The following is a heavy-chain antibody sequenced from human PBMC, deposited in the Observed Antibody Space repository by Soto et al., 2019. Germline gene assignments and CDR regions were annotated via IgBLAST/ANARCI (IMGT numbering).Heavy chain of an antibody. Sequence: QVQLVQSGAEVKKPGSSVKVSCKASGGTFSSYTISWVRQAPGQGLEWMGRIIPILGIANYAQKFQGRVXMIADKSAYKXXMXRXXLRYEDPAVYDCESGGGSGSYSNGDPSWREGWFDPWGRGTLGTVSS. D-gene: IGHD3-10*01. V-gene: IGHV1-69*02. CDR1: GGTFSSYT. CDR2: IIPILGIA. J-gene: IGHJ5*02. CDR3: ESGGGSGSYSNGDPSWREGWFDP.